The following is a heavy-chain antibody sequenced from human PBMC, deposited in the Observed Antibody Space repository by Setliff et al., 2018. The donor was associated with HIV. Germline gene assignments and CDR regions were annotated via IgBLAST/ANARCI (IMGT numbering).Heavy chain of an antibody. CDR1: GYTFTSYG. V-gene: IGHV1-18*01. CDR2: IRDYNSNT. CDR3: ARRADWFDL. Sequence: GASVKVSCKASGYTFTSYGLSWVRQAPGQGLEWMGWIRDYNSNTEYAQKLQGRVTMNKDTSTSTAYMELRSLRPDDTAVYFCARRADWFDLWGQGTLVTVSS. J-gene: IGHJ5*02.